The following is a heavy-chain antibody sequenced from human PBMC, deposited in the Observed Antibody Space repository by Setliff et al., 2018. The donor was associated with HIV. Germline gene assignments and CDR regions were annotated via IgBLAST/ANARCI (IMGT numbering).Heavy chain of an antibody. J-gene: IGHJ4*02. CDR1: GYTFTNYD. V-gene: IGHV1-2*02. D-gene: IGHD3-3*01. CDR3: ARDLSTHWSGYSLGF. CDR2: INPKFGGT. Sequence: ASVKVSCKASGYTFTNYDLNWVRQASGQGLEWMGWINPKFGGTLYAQKFRGRVTMTRGMSINTVYVELSSLSSDDTAVYYCARDLSTHWSGYSLGFWGPGTLVTVSS.